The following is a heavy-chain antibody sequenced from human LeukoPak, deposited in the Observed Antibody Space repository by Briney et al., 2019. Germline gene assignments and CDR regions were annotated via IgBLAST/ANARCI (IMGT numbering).Heavy chain of an antibody. CDR3: ARDSDTAPGLSDC. J-gene: IGHJ4*02. Sequence: GGSLRLSCAASGFTFSSYSMNWVRQAPGKGLKWVSSISSSSYIYDADSLKGRFPIFRENAKNSLYLQKNSLRAEDTAVYYCARDSDTAPGLSDCRGQRTLVTVST. D-gene: IGHD5-18*01. V-gene: IGHV3-21*01. CDR2: ISSSSYI. CDR1: GFTFSSYS.